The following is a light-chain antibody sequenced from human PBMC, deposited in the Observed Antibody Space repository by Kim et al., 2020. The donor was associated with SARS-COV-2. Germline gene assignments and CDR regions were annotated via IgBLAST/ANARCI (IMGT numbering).Light chain of an antibody. V-gene: IGKV3-15*01. CDR2: GAS. Sequence: EILMTQSPATVSVSPGETATLSCRASQSLGSTLAWYQQKPGQAPRLLVYGASTRATGIPARFSGSGSGTEFSLTISSLQSEDFAVYYCQQYKNWPLTFGGGNKVDIK. J-gene: IGKJ4*01. CDR3: QQYKNWPLT. CDR1: QSLGST.